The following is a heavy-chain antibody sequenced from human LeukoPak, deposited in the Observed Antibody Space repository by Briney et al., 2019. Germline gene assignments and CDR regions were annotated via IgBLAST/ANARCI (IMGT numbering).Heavy chain of an antibody. CDR2: IYHSGST. V-gene: IGHV4-4*02. CDR1: GGSISSSNW. J-gene: IGHJ4*02. CDR3: ARGNIVVVPAARGDYYFDY. D-gene: IGHD2-2*01. Sequence: SETLSLTCAVSGGSISSSNWWSWVRQPPGKGLEWIGEIYHSGSTNYNPSLKSRVTISVDKSKNQFSLKLSSVTAADTAVYYCARGNIVVVPAARGDYYFDYWGQGTLVTVSS.